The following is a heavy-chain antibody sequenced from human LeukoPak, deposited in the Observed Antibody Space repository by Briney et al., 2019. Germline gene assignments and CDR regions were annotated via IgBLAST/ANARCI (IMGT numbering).Heavy chain of an antibody. Sequence: PGGSLRLSCAASGFTFSSYSMNWVRQAPGKGLEWVSHISSSSSTIYYADSVKGRFTISRDNAKNSLYLQMNSLRAEDTAVYYCAMSTTYYDILTGYWGSPGAFDPWGQGTLVTVSS. CDR1: GFTFSSYS. D-gene: IGHD3-9*01. V-gene: IGHV3-48*01. J-gene: IGHJ5*02. CDR3: AMSTTYYDILTGYWGSPGAFDP. CDR2: ISSSSSTI.